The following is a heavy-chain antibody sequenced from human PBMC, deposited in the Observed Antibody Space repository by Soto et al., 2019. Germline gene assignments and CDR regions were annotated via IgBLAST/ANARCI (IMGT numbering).Heavy chain of an antibody. D-gene: IGHD2-21*02. V-gene: IGHV1-69*08. CDR1: GDTFSTHT. CDR3: ARDQHCSVSTCFGDPDV. CDR2: IIPLLGLT. Sequence: QVQLLQSGAEMKKPGSSVTVSCHASGDTFSTHTITWVRQAPGQGLEWVGRIIPLLGLTDYAQKFLGRVTIRADNATSTAYSVLSSLTSKDTALYYCARDQHCSVSTCFGDPDVWGTGTAVTVSS. J-gene: IGHJ6*03.